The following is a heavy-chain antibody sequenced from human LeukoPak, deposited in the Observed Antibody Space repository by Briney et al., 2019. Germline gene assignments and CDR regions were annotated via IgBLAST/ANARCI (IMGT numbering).Heavy chain of an antibody. CDR3: ARRSMYYFDY. D-gene: IGHD2-8*01. CDR2: INPGDSDT. J-gene: IGHJ4*02. V-gene: IGHV5-51*01. Sequence: HGESLKISCKGSGYSFTSYWIGWVRQMPGKGLEWMGIINPGDSDTRYSPSFQGQVTVSADKSISTAYLQWSSLKASDTAMYYCARRSMYYFDYWGQGTLVTVSS. CDR1: GYSFTSYW.